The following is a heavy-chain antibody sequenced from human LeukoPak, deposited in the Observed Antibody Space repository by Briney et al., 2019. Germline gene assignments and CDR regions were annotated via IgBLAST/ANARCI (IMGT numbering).Heavy chain of an antibody. V-gene: IGHV4-38-2*01. CDR1: GYSISSGYY. J-gene: IGHJ5*02. D-gene: IGHD2-21*01. Sequence: SETLSLTCAVSGYSISSGYYWGWIRQPPGKGLEWIATIDHSVSTSYNPSLKSRVIISVDTSKNQFSLQLSSVTAADTAVYYCAKWHIENLVRWFDPWGQGTLVTVSS. CDR3: AKWHIENLVRWFDP. CDR2: IDHSVST.